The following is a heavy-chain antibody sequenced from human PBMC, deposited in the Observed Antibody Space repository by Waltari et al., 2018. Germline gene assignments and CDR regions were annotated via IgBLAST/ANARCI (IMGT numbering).Heavy chain of an antibody. D-gene: IGHD1-26*01. CDR3: ASVVGATPYYFDY. J-gene: IGHJ4*02. CDR1: GFTFSSYS. V-gene: IGHV3-21*01. Sequence: EVQLVESGGGLVKPGGSLRLSGAASGFTFSSYSMNWVRQAPGKGLEWVSSISSSSSYIYYADSVKGRFTISRDNAKNSLYLQMNSLRAEDTAVYYCASVVGATPYYFDYWGQGTLVTVSS. CDR2: ISSSSSYI.